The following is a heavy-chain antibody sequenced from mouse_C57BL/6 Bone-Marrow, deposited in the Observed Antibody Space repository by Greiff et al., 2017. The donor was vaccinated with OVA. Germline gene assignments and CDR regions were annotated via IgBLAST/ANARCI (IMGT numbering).Heavy chain of an antibody. Sequence: GGGLVQPKGSLKLSCAASGFSFNTYAMNWVRQAPGKGLEWVARIRSKSNNYATYYADSVKDRLTISRDDSESMLYLQMNNVKTEDTAMYYCVRSCSSYAMDYWGQGTSVTVSS. CDR2: IRSKSNNYAT. CDR3: VRSCSSYAMDY. V-gene: IGHV10-1*01. CDR1: GFSFNTYA. J-gene: IGHJ4*01. D-gene: IGHD6-1*01.